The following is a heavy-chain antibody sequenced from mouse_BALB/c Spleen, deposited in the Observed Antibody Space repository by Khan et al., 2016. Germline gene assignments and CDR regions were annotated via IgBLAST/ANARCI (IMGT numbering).Heavy chain of an antibody. V-gene: IGHV9-3-1*01. CDR1: GYTLTNYG. CDR2: ITTYNGEP. D-gene: IGHD1-1*01. CDR3: ARNTALLPEYDARDY. J-gene: IGHJ4*01. Sequence: QIQLVQSGPELKKPGETVKISCKASGYTLTNYGMNWVKQAPGKGLTWLGWITTYNGEPTYADDFKGRFAFSLETSASTASLQINNLKNEDTATSDCARNTALLPEYDARDYGGQGNAGTVDS.